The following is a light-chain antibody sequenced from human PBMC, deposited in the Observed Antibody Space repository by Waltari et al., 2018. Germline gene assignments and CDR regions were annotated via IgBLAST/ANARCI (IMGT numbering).Light chain of an antibody. CDR3: GTWDSRMSVAV. CDR2: END. J-gene: IGLJ2*01. CDR1: SPHIRNKY. Sequence: QSVLTQPPSVSASSGPKVTISSSGSSPHIRNKYVSWYQQFPGTAPKLLIYENDKRPSGLPGRFSGSKSGTSATLDIHGLQTGDEADYYCGTWDSRMSVAVLGGGTKVTVL. V-gene: IGLV1-51*01.